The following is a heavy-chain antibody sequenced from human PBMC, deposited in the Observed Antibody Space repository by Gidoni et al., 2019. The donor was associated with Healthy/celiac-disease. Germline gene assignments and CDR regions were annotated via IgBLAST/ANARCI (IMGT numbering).Heavy chain of an antibody. D-gene: IGHD2-2*01. V-gene: IGHV3-33*01. J-gene: IGHJ6*02. CDR2: IWYDGSNK. CDR3: ARWAVVVPAARHYYGMDV. Sequence: QVQLVESGGGVVPPGRSLRLSCAASGFTFSSYGMHWVRQAPGKGLEWVAGIWYDGSNKYYADSVKGRFTISRDNSKNTLYLQMNSRRAEDTAVYYCARWAVVVPAARHYYGMDVWGQGTTVTVSS. CDR1: GFTFSSYG.